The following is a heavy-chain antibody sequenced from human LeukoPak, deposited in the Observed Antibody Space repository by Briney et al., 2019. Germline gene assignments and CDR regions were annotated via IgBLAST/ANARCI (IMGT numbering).Heavy chain of an antibody. CDR1: GFTFSGYL. CDR2: INQDGSEK. D-gene: IGHD2-2*01. Sequence: PGGSLRLSCAASGFTFSGYLVTGVRQAPGKGLEWVANINQDGSEKYYVDSVKGRFTISRDNAKSSLFLQMNSLRAEDTAVYYCARDDYQLGSYYYGMDVWGQGTTVTVS. V-gene: IGHV3-7*01. J-gene: IGHJ6*02. CDR3: ARDDYQLGSYYYGMDV.